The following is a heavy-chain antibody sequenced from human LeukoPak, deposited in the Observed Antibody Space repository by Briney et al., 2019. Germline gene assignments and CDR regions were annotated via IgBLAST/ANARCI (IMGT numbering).Heavy chain of an antibody. CDR3: AREDGDYYYGMDV. V-gene: IGHV3-30-3*01. CDR1: GFTFSSYA. Sequence: GRSLRLSCAASGFTFSSYAMHWVRQAPGKGLEGVAVISYDGSNKYYADSVKGRFTISRDNSKNTLYLQMNSLRAEDTAVYYCAREDGDYYYGMDVWGQGTTVTVSS. D-gene: IGHD4-17*01. J-gene: IGHJ6*02. CDR2: ISYDGSNK.